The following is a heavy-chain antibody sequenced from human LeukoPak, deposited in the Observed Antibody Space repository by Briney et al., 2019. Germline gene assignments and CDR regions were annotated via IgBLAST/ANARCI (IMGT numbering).Heavy chain of an antibody. Sequence: GGSLRLSCAASGFTFSSYGMSWVRQAPGKGLEWVSTISGSGGYTYYADSVKGRFTISRDNSKNTLYLQMNSLRAEDTAVYYCARSPFYYYGSGSSDYWGQGTLVTVSS. D-gene: IGHD3-10*01. CDR1: GFTFSSYG. J-gene: IGHJ4*02. CDR2: ISGSGGYT. V-gene: IGHV3-23*01. CDR3: ARSPFYYYGSGSSDY.